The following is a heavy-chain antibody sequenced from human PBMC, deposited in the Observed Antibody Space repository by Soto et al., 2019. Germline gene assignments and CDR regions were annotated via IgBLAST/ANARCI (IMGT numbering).Heavy chain of an antibody. CDR2: IKTKTDGETT. Sequence: GGSLRLSCAGSRFTFINAWMSWVRQAPGKGLEWVGRIKTKTDGETTDYAAPVKGRFTISRDDSKNKPYLEMNSLKTEDTAVYYCATVRWYTYYFDYWGQGALVTVSS. J-gene: IGHJ4*02. D-gene: IGHD6-13*01. CDR3: ATVRWYTYYFDY. V-gene: IGHV3-15*01. CDR1: RFTFINAW.